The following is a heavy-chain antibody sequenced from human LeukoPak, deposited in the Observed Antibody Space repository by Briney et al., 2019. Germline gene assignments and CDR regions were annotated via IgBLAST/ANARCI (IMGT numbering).Heavy chain of an antibody. CDR2: VGIAADT. CDR1: GFTFSDHA. V-gene: IGHV3-13*01. Sequence: GGSLRLSCAASGFTFSDHAMHWVRQAPGKGLEWVSAVGIAADTFYPGSVKGRFTISRENAKNSLCLQMNSLRVEDTAVYYCVRQKKSHGNFDYWGQGTLVTVSS. CDR3: VRQKKSHGNFDY. D-gene: IGHD1-26*01. J-gene: IGHJ4*02.